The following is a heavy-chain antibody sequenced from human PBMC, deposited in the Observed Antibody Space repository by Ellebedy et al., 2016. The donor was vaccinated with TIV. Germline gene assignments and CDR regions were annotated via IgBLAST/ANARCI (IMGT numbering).Heavy chain of an antibody. CDR3: VRAPRGQYYFDY. V-gene: IGHV3-23*01. D-gene: IGHD5-12*01. J-gene: IGHJ4*02. CDR1: GFIFSTYP. Sequence: GGSLRLSXAVSGFIFSTYPMSWVRQAPGMGPEWVSSIGQAGATYYADSVKGRFTVSRDNSKNTVYLEVNSLRAEDTAVYYCVRAPRGQYYFDYWGQGTLVTVSS. CDR2: IGQAGAT.